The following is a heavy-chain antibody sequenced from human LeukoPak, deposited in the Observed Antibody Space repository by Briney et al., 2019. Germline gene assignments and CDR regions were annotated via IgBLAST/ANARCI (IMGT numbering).Heavy chain of an antibody. D-gene: IGHD3-22*01. J-gene: IGHJ6*02. V-gene: IGHV1-69*06. Sequence: GASVKVSCKASGYTFTGYYMHWVRQAPGQGLEWMGGIIPMFGTPNHAQKFQGRVTITADKSTSTAYMELSSLRSEDTAVYYCARVVVYYDSSGYEDGMDVWGQGTTVTVSS. CDR3: ARVVVYYDSSGYEDGMDV. CDR2: IIPMFGTP. CDR1: GYTFTGYY.